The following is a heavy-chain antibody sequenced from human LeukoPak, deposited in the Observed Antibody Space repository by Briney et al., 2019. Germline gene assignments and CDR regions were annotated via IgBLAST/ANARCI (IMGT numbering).Heavy chain of an antibody. D-gene: IGHD1-26*01. CDR2: ISSSSSYT. CDR1: GFTFSDYY. CDR3: ARDSVGATNYFDY. Sequence: GGSLRLSCAASGFTFSDYYMSWIRQAPGKGLEWVSYISSSSSYTNYADSVKGRFTISRDNAKNSLYLQMNSLRAEDTAVYYCARDSVGATNYFDYWGQGTLVTVSS. J-gene: IGHJ4*02. V-gene: IGHV3-11*06.